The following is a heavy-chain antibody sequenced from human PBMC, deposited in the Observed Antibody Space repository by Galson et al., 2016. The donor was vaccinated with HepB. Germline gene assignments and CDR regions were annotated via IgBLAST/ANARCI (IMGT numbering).Heavy chain of an antibody. CDR1: GFTFTNAW. Sequence: LRLSCAASGFTFTNAWMTWVRQPSGRGLEWLGYISSSGITSINPSLKSRLTMSVDTSKNRFSLALTSMTAADTAVYYCARDRGDIDYWGQGVLVTVTS. CDR3: ARDRGDIDY. V-gene: IGHV4-59*01. D-gene: IGHD2-21*01. CDR2: ISSSGIT. J-gene: IGHJ4*02.